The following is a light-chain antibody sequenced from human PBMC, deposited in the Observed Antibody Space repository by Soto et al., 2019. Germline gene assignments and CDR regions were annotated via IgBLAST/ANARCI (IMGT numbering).Light chain of an antibody. V-gene: IGKV3-20*01. CDR3: QQDSDLPMT. CDR1: PTVNNNY. J-gene: IGKJ5*01. Sequence: VLTQSPGTLSLSPGERAILSCRASPTVNNNYLAWCQPKPGQAPRLLISGASRRSTGIPDRFSGSASGTDFTLTISRLESEDFAVYFCQQDSDLPMTFGQGTRLEIK. CDR2: GAS.